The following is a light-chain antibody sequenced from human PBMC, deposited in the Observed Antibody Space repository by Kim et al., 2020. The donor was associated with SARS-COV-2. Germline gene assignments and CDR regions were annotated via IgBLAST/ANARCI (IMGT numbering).Light chain of an antibody. CDR1: QGISNS. J-gene: IGKJ1*01. CDR3: QQCKGAPCT. CDR2: CAS. Sequence: SVGDRVTITFLACQGISNSLPWFQQQPVTVPHLLFFCASALQSGLPSRFSVSGSRTDFSLTITSLQPKDLSVYYCQQCKGAPCTFGHRAQVDI. V-gene: IGKV1-27*01.